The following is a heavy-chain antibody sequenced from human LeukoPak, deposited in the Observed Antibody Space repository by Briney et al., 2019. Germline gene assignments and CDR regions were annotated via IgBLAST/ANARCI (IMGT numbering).Heavy chain of an antibody. V-gene: IGHV1-2*02. CDR1: GYIFIGHY. Sequence: GASVKVSCKTSGYIFIGHYLHWVRQAPGQGLEWMGWINPNSGGTNYAQKFQGRVTMTRDTSISTAYMELSRLRSDDTAVYYCARVIEEGYYTFSIDYWGQGTLVTVSS. J-gene: IGHJ4*02. CDR2: INPNSGGT. D-gene: IGHD2-2*02. CDR3: ARVIEEGYYTFSIDY.